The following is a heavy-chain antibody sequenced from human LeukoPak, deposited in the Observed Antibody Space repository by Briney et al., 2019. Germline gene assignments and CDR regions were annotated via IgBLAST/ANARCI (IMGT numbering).Heavy chain of an antibody. CDR1: SGSINNYY. J-gene: IGHJ4*02. Sequence: PSETLSLTCTVSSGSINNYYWSWIRQPPGKGLEWIGYIYYSGSTNYNPSLKSRLTISVDTSKNQFSLKLSSVTAADTAVYYCARYYYVSGSYYFDYWGQETLVTASS. CDR3: ARYYYVSGSYYFDY. CDR2: IYYSGST. V-gene: IGHV4-59*01. D-gene: IGHD3-10*01.